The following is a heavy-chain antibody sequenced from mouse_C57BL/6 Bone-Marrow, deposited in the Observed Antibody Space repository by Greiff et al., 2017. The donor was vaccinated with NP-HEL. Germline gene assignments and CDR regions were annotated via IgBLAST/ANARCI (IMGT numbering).Heavy chain of an antibody. V-gene: IGHV12-3*01. CDR3: AGVYYGSSYDAMDY. Sequence: VQLVESGPGLVKPSQSLFLTCSITGFPITSGYYWIWIRQSPGKPLEWMGYITHSGETFYNPSLQSPISITRETSKNQFFLQLNSVTTEDTAMYYCAGVYYGSSYDAMDYWGQGTSVTVSS. J-gene: IGHJ4*01. CDR2: ITHSGET. D-gene: IGHD1-1*01. CDR1: GFPITSGYY.